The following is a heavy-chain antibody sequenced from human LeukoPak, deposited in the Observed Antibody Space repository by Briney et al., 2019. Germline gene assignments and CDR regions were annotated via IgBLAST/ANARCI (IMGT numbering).Heavy chain of an antibody. CDR2: IYHSGST. CDR3: ARVKSQYYSWDWFDP. J-gene: IGHJ5*02. V-gene: IGHV4-30-2*01. CDR1: GGSISSGGYS. D-gene: IGHD3-16*01. Sequence: PSETLSLTCAVSGGSISSGGYSWSWIRQPPGKGLEWTGYIYHSGSTYYNPSLKSRVTISVDRSKNQFSLKLSSVTAADTAVYYCARVKSQYYSWDWFDPWGQGTLVTVSS.